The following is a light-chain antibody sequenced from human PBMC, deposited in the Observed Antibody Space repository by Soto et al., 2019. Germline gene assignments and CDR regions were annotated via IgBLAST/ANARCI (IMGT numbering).Light chain of an antibody. J-gene: IGKJ2*01. Sequence: DMQMTQSPPSLSASIGDRVSITCRASQDIRNDLGWYQQKPGKAPKRLIYAASSLQSGVPSRFSGSGSRTEFNYTISSLQPEDFATYYCLQYNSYPYTFGQGTKLEIK. CDR1: QDIRND. CDR2: AAS. CDR3: LQYNSYPYT. V-gene: IGKV1-17*01.